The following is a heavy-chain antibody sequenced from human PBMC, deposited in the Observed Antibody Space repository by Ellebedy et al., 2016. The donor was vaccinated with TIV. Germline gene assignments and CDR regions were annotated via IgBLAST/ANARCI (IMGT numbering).Heavy chain of an antibody. Sequence: GESLKISXAASGFTFSNHWMFWVCQAPGMGLVWVSRVNNDGSNTLYADSVKGRFTISRDNAKNTLYLQMNSLRAEDTAVYFCVRGSSIYAMDVWGQGTTVTVSS. D-gene: IGHD2-2*01. V-gene: IGHV3-74*01. J-gene: IGHJ6*02. CDR1: GFTFSNHW. CDR2: VNNDGSNT. CDR3: VRGSSIYAMDV.